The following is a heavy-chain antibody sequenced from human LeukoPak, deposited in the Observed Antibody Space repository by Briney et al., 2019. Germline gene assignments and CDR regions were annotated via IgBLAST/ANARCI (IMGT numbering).Heavy chain of an antibody. D-gene: IGHD2-15*01. CDR2: IIPIFGTA. CDR1: GGTFSSYA. Sequence: ASVTVSCKASGGTFSSYAISWVRQAPGQGLEWMGGIIPIFGTANYAQKLQGRVTITADKSTSTAYMELSSLRSEDTAVYYCGRGYCSGGSCYSFGMDVWAKGPRSPSPQ. J-gene: IGHJ6*04. V-gene: IGHV1-69*06. CDR3: GRGYCSGGSCYSFGMDV.